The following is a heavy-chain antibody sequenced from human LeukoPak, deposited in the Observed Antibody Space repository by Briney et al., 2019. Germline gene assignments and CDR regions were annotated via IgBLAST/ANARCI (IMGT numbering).Heavy chain of an antibody. CDR1: GGSISSSSYY. CDR3: ATNLGYCSGTSCYGSDAFDI. J-gene: IGHJ3*02. CDR2: SCYSGST. Sequence: SETLSLTCTVSGGSISSSSYYWGWIRQPPGKGLVWIGSSCYSGSTYYNPSLKSRVTMSVDTSNNRFSLKISAVTAADTSVYYCATNLGYCSGTSCYGSDAFDIWGQGTMVTVSS. D-gene: IGHD2-2*01. V-gene: IGHV4-39*01.